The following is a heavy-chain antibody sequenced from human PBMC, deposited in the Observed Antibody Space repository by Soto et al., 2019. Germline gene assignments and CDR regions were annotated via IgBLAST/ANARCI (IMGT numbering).Heavy chain of an antibody. D-gene: IGHD1-26*01. J-gene: IGHJ4*02. V-gene: IGHV4-39*01. Sequence: SETLSLTCTVSGGSISSSTYYWGWIRQPPGKGLEWIGTIYYSGSTYYNPSLKSRVTISLYMSKNQFSLKLSSVTAADTVVYYCARHNQVGPTTPWGQGTLVTVSS. CDR3: ARHNQVGPTTP. CDR2: IYYSGST. CDR1: GGSISSSTYY.